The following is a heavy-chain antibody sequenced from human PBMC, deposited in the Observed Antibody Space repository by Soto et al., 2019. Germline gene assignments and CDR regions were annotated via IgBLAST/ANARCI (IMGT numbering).Heavy chain of an antibody. D-gene: IGHD3-22*01. V-gene: IGHV3-74*01. CDR2: INSDGSST. Sequence: EVQLVESGGGLVQPGGSLRLSCAASGFTFSRYWMHWVRQAPGKGLVWVSRINSDGSSTSYADSVKGRFTISRDNAKNTLYVQMTSLRAEDTAVYYSARGGIAVVKGSFDSWGQGTLVTVSS. J-gene: IGHJ4*02. CDR3: ARGGIAVVKGSFDS. CDR1: GFTFSRYW.